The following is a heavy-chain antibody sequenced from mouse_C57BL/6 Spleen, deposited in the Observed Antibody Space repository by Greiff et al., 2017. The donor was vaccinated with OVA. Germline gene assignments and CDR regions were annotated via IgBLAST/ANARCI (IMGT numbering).Heavy chain of an antibody. CDR1: GYTFTSYW. J-gene: IGHJ2*01. V-gene: IGHV1-50*01. CDR2: IDPSDSYT. D-gene: IGHD2-3*01. Sequence: VQLQQPGAELVKPGASVKLSCKASGYTFTSYWMQWVKQRPGQGLEWIGEIDPSDSYTNYNQKFKGKATLTVDTSSSTAYMQLSSLTSEDSAVYYCARGVTNYFDYWGQGTTLTVSS. CDR3: ARGVTNYFDY.